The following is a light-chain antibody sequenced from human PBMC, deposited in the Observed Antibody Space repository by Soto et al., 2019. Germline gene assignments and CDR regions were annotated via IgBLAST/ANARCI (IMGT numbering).Light chain of an antibody. CDR2: GAS. CDR1: QSVSSSY. V-gene: IGKV3-15*01. CDR3: QQYDKWPPST. J-gene: IGKJ1*01. Sequence: EIVLTQSPGTLSLSPGERATLSCRASQSVSSSYLAWYQQKPGQAPRLLIYGASSRATGIPARFSGSGSGTEFTLIISSLRSEDSAVYYCQQYDKWPPSTFGQGTKVDI.